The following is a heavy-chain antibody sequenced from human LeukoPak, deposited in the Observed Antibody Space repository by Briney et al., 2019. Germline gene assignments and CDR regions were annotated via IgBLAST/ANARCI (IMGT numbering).Heavy chain of an antibody. D-gene: IGHD1-14*01. J-gene: IGHJ4*02. Sequence: PGRSLRLSCAASGFTFSSHAMSWVRQAPGKGLEWVSAISGSGGSTYYADSVKGRFTISRDNSKNTLYLQMNSLRAEDTAVYYCAKESLDGRVTTSDWGQGTLVTVSS. CDR2: ISGSGGST. CDR3: AKESLDGRVTTSD. CDR1: GFTFSSHA. V-gene: IGHV3-23*01.